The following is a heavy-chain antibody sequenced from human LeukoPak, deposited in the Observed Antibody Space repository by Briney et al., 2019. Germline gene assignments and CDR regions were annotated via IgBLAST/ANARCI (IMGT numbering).Heavy chain of an antibody. CDR3: TTFDYAAFLI. Sequence: TSGRSLRLSCAVSGSTFSNAWTSWVRQAPRKGLEWVGRIKSKTDGGTRDYAAPVKGRFTISRDDSKNTLYLQMNSLKTEDAAVYYCTTFDYAAFLIWGQGTMVTVSS. D-gene: IGHD4/OR15-4a*01. CDR2: IKSKTDGGTR. CDR1: GSTFSNAW. V-gene: IGHV3-15*01. J-gene: IGHJ3*02.